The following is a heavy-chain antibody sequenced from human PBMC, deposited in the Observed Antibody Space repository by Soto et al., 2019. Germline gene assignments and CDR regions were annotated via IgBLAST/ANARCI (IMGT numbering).Heavy chain of an antibody. CDR3: ARVGVAAPYYLAL. D-gene: IGHD6-25*01. CDR2: SITIDGTV. Sequence: QVHLVQSGAEVKKPGSSVRVSCKATGGTFSSHALAWVRQAPGQGFEWMGRSITIDGTVNLGDKFQGRVTMTADESTGTGYMALGSLRLEETAVYFYARVGVAAPYYLALWGQGTQVIVSS. V-gene: IGHV1-69*11. CDR1: GGTFSSHA. J-gene: IGHJ4*02.